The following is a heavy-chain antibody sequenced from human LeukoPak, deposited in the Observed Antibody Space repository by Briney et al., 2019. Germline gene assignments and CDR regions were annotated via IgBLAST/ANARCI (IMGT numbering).Heavy chain of an antibody. CDR2: ISYDGSNK. D-gene: IGHD3-10*01. Sequence: GGSLRLSCAASGFTFSSYGMHWVREAPGQGLEWVAVISYDGSNKYYADSVKGRFTISRDNSKNTLYLQMNSLRAEDTAVYYCAKDITMVRGVISSLDCWGQGTLVTVSS. V-gene: IGHV3-30*18. CDR1: GFTFSSYG. CDR3: AKDITMVRGVISSLDC. J-gene: IGHJ4*02.